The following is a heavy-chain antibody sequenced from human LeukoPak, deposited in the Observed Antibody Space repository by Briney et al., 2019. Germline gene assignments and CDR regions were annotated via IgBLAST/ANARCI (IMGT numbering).Heavy chain of an antibody. CDR1: GFTFSSYW. J-gene: IGHJ6*02. CDR2: IKQDGSEK. CDR3: ARVASSGWYGDYYYYYGMDV. D-gene: IGHD6-19*01. Sequence: PGGSLRLSCAASGFTFSSYWMSWVRQAPGKGLEWVGNIKQDGSEKYYVDSVKGRFTISRDNAKNSLHLQMNSLRAEDTAVYYCARVASSGWYGDYYYYYGMDVWGQGTTVTVSS. V-gene: IGHV3-7*04.